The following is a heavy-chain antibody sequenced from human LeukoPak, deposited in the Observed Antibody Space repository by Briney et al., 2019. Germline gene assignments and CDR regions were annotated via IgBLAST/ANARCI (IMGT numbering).Heavy chain of an antibody. CDR3: ARVITIFGVASDAFDI. J-gene: IGHJ3*02. CDR2: IYYSGST. D-gene: IGHD3-3*01. V-gene: IGHV4-59*11. CDR1: GGSISSHY. Sequence: SETLSLTCTVSGGSISSHYWSWIRQPPGKGLEWIGYIYYSGSTNYNPSLKSRVTIPVDTSKNQFSLKLSSVTAADTAVYYCARVITIFGVASDAFDIWGQGTMVTVSS.